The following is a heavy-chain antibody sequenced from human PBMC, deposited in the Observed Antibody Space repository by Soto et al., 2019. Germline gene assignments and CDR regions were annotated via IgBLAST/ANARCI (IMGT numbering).Heavy chain of an antibody. CDR1: GFNVSNYA. CDR3: VREGSGWYSRGSFDF. CDR2: ISGSGGST. Sequence: PGGSLRLSGTASGFNVSNYAMNGVRQTPGKGLEWVSVISGSGGSTSYADSVQGRFTISRDNSNNTLYLQMNSLRAEDTAIYSCVREGSGWYSRGSFDFWGRGTMVTVSS. J-gene: IGHJ3*01. D-gene: IGHD6-19*01. V-gene: IGHV3-23*01.